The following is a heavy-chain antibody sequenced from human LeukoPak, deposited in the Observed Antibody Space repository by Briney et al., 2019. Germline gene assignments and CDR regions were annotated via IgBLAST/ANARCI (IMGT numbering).Heavy chain of an antibody. Sequence: GGSLRLSCAASGFTFSSYDVSWVRQAPGKGLEWVSAISGSGDRTHYADSVKGRFTISRDDSKNTLYLQINSLRAEDTAVYYCAKPSSGNYPPTGYWGQGTLVTVSS. D-gene: IGHD1-26*01. J-gene: IGHJ4*02. CDR1: GFTFSSYD. V-gene: IGHV3-23*01. CDR2: ISGSGDRT. CDR3: AKPSSGNYPPTGY.